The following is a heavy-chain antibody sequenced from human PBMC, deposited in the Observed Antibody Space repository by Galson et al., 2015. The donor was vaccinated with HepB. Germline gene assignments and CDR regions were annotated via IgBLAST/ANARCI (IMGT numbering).Heavy chain of an antibody. J-gene: IGHJ4*02. D-gene: IGHD1-7*01. CDR1: GFTFSSYA. CDR3: AKDLLGIISGTADY. V-gene: IGHV3-23*01. Sequence: LRLSCAASGFTFSSYAMNWVRQAPGRGLEWVSTISGGGGTTYYADSVKGRFTMSRDNSKNTLFLQMNSLRVEDTAVYYCAKDLLGIISGTADYWGQGTLVTVPS. CDR2: ISGGGGTT.